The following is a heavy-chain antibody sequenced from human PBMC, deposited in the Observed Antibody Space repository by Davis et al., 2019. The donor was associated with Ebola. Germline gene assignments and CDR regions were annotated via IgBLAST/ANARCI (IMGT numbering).Heavy chain of an antibody. CDR3: ARDFNPDYSSSWYGGDWFDP. D-gene: IGHD6-13*01. CDR1: GFTFSSYW. V-gene: IGHV3-74*01. CDR2: INSDGSST. J-gene: IGHJ5*02. Sequence: GESLKISCAASGFTFSSYWMHWVRQAPGKGLVWVSRINSDGSSTSYADSVKGRFTISRDNAKNTLYLQMNSLRAEDTAVYYCARDFNPDYSSSWYGGDWFDPWGQGTLVTVSS.